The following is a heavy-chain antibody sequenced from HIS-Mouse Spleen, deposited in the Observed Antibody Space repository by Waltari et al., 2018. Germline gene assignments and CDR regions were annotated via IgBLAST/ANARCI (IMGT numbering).Heavy chain of an antibody. D-gene: IGHD6-13*01. CDR3: AREIPYSSSWYDWYFDL. CDR1: GGPISSSTYY. CDR2: IYYSGST. Sequence: QLQLQESGPGLVKPSETLSLTCTVSGGPISSSTYYWVWLRQPPGKGLEWIGSIYYSGSTYYNPSLKSRVTISVDTSKNQFSLKLSSVTAADTAVYYCAREIPYSSSWYDWYFDLWGRGTLVTVSS. V-gene: IGHV4-39*07. J-gene: IGHJ2*01.